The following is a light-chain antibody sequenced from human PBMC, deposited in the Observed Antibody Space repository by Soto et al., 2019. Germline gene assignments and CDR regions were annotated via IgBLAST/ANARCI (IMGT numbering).Light chain of an antibody. CDR1: QGISTY. J-gene: IGKJ1*01. CDR2: AAS. Sequence: DIQMTQSPSSLSESAGDRVTITCRASQGISTYLNWYQQKPGKAPKLLIYAASSLQSGVPSRFSGSGSGTDFTLTISSLQPEDFATYYCQQSYSTPITFGQGTKVDIK. CDR3: QQSYSTPIT. V-gene: IGKV1-39*01.